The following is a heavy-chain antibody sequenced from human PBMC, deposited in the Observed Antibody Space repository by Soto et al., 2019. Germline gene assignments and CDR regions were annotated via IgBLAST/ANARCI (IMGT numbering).Heavy chain of an antibody. CDR2: ISAYNGNT. J-gene: IGHJ6*02. CDR3: ARVHGDYVVGYHYYYGMDV. Sequence: QVQLVQSGAEVKKPGASVKVSCKASGYTFTSYGISWVRQAPGQGLEWMGWISAYNGNTNYAQKLQGRVTMTTDTSTSTAYMELRSLRSDDTAVYYCARVHGDYVVGYHYYYGMDVWGQGTTVTVSS. V-gene: IGHV1-18*04. D-gene: IGHD4-17*01. CDR1: GYTFTSYG.